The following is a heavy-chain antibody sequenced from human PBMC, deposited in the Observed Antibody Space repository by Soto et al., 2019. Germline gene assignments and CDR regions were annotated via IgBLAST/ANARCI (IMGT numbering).Heavy chain of an antibody. V-gene: IGHV3-30*18. CDR1: GFTFSSYG. CDR2: ISYDGSNK. D-gene: IGHD6-19*01. Sequence: QVQLVESGGGVVQPGRSLRLSCAASGFTFSSYGMHWVRQAPGKGLEWVAVISYDGSNKYYADSVKGRFTISRDNSKNTLYLQMNSLRAEDTAVYYCAKDQDGRGWYWYFDLWGRGTLVTVSS. CDR3: AKDQDGRGWYWYFDL. J-gene: IGHJ2*01.